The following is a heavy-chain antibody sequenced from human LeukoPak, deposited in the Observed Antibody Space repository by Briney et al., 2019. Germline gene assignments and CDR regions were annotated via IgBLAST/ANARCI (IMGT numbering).Heavy chain of an antibody. V-gene: IGHV1-69*06. D-gene: IGHD4-17*01. Sequence: SVKVSCKASGGTFSSYAISWVRQAPGQGLEWMGGIIPIFGTANYAQKFQGRVTITADKSTSTAYMELSSLRSEDTAVYYCAIGAYGDYGYYYGMGVWGKGPTVTVSS. J-gene: IGHJ6*04. CDR1: GGTFSSYA. CDR3: AIGAYGDYGYYYGMGV. CDR2: IIPIFGTA.